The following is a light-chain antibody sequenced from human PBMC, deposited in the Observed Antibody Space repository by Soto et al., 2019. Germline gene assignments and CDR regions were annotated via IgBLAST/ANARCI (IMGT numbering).Light chain of an antibody. CDR2: GAS. CDR1: QSVSIN. CDR3: QQYNNCPRT. Sequence: EIVMTQSPATLSVSPGERATLSCRASQSVSINLAWYQQKPGQAPRLLIYGASTRATGIPARFSGSGSGTEFTLTISGLQSEDFAVYYCQQYNNCPRTFGGGTKVEIK. V-gene: IGKV3-15*01. J-gene: IGKJ4*01.